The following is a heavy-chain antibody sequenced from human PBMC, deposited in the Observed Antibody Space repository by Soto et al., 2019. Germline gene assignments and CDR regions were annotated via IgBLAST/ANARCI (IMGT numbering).Heavy chain of an antibody. J-gene: IGHJ6*02. CDR2: INHSGST. CDR3: ARRRVVARYYYGMDV. Sequence: QVQLQQWGAGLLKPSETLSLTCAVYGGSFSGYYWSWIRQPPGKGLEWIGEINHSGSTNYNPSLKSRVTISVDTSKNQFSLKLSSVTAADTAVYYCARRRVVARYYYGMDVWGQGTTVTVSS. CDR1: GGSFSGYY. V-gene: IGHV4-34*01. D-gene: IGHD2-15*01.